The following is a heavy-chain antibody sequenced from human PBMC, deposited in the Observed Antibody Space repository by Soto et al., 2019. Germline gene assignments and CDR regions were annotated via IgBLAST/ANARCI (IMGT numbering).Heavy chain of an antibody. CDR1: GFTFSNYW. V-gene: IGHV3-74*01. D-gene: IGHD5-12*01. J-gene: IGHJ4*02. CDR2: ITDDGRTT. Sequence: PGGSLRLSCAASGFTFSNYWMHWARQAPGKGLVWVSRITDDGRTTTYADSVKGRFTISRDNAKNTLYLQMNSLRVDDTALYYCARDKSGPADYWGQGTLVTVSS. CDR3: ARDKSGPADY.